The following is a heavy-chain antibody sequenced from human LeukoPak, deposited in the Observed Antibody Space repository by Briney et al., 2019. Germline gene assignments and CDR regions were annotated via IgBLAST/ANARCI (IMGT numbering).Heavy chain of an antibody. V-gene: IGHV4-38-2*02. CDR2: IYPSGTT. Sequence: SSETLSLTCTVSGYSISSGYYWGWIRQPPGKGLEWIGNIYPSGTTYYNPSLKTRVTISVDTSKNQFSLKLSSVTAADTAVYYCARGGYSSSWRNRYNWFDPWGQGTLATVSS. CDR1: GYSISSGYY. J-gene: IGHJ5*02. D-gene: IGHD6-13*01. CDR3: ARGGYSSSWRNRYNWFDP.